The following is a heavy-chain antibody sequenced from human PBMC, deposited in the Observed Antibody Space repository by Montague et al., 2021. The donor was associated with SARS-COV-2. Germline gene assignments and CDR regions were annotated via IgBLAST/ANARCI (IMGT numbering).Heavy chain of an antibody. Sequence: CAISGDSVSSNTAAWNCIRQSPSRGLEWLGRTYYRSKWYYDYAVSVESRMTISPDTYKNQFSLQLSSVTPEDRAVYYCERDPCYSLSWSFDYWGQGTLVTVSS. J-gene: IGHJ4*02. CDR2: TYYRSKWYY. CDR1: GDSVSSNTAA. V-gene: IGHV6-1*01. CDR3: ERDPCYSLSWSFDY. D-gene: IGHD2-2*02.